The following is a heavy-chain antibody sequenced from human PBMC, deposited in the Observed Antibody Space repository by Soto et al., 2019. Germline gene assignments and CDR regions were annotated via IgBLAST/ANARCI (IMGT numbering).Heavy chain of an antibody. V-gene: IGHV4-39*01. CDR3: GSGPSTTWIDN. Sequence: QLQVQESGPGQVKASQTLSLTCTVSGGSITSHHYYWGWIRQPPGKGLEWIGSIYSGGNTYYNPSLRSRLTIFVDTAKNLISLKLNSVTAADSAIYYCGSGPSTTWIDNWGLGTQVSVSS. D-gene: IGHD2-2*01. CDR2: IYSGGNT. J-gene: IGHJ4*02. CDR1: GGSITSHHYY.